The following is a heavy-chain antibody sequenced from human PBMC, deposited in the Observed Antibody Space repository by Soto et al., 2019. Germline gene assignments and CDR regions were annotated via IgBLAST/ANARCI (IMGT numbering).Heavy chain of an antibody. J-gene: IGHJ5*02. D-gene: IGHD2-8*01. Sequence: QVQLQESGPGLVKPSETLSLTCTVSGGSISSYYWSWIRQPPGKGLEWIGYIYYSGSTNYNPSLKSRVTISVDTSKNQFSLKLSSVTAADTAVYYCARDVGYCTNGVCPNWFDPWGQGTLVTVSS. CDR3: ARDVGYCTNGVCPNWFDP. CDR1: GGSISSYY. CDR2: IYYSGST. V-gene: IGHV4-59*01.